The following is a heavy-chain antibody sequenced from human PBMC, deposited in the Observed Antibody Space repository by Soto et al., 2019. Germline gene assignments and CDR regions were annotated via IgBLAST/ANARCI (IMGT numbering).Heavy chain of an antibody. CDR1: GYTFTSYG. CDR3: AGVAAVAANVDY. J-gene: IGHJ4*02. V-gene: IGHV1-18*01. CDR2: ISAYNGNT. Sequence: QVQLVQSGAEVKKPGASVKVSCKASGYTFTSYGISWVRQAPGQGLEWMGGISAYNGNTSYAQKLQGRVTMTTDTSPSTAYMERRSLRSDDTAVYYWAGVAAVAANVDYWGQGTLVTVSS. D-gene: IGHD6-19*01.